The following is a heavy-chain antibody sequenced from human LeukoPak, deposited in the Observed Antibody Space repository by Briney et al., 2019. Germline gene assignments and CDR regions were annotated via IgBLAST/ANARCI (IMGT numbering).Heavy chain of an antibody. CDR1: GYTFTSYD. V-gene: IGHV1-8*01. CDR2: MNPNSGNT. Sequence: ASVKVSCKASGYTFTSYDINWVRQATGQGLEWMGWMNPNSGNTGYAQKFQGRITMTRNTSITTAYMELSSVISEDTAVYYCARGGGSSFPGDYWGQGTLVTVSS. J-gene: IGHJ4*02. CDR3: ARGGGSSFPGDY. D-gene: IGHD6-13*01.